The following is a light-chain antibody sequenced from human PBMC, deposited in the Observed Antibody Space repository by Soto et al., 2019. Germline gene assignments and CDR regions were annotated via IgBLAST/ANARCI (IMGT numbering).Light chain of an antibody. J-gene: IGKJ1*01. CDR2: AAS. CDR1: QTISNW. CDR3: QQYYSYPRT. V-gene: IGKV1-5*01. Sequence: DIQRSPSPSTLSTSVVDSVTITCRASQTISNWLSWYQQKPGKAPKLLIYAASTLQSGVPSRFSGSGSGTDFTLTISCLQSEDFATYYCQQYYSYPRTFGQGTNVDI.